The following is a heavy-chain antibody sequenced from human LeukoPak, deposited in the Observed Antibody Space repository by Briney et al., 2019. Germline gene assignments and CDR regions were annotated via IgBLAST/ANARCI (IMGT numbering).Heavy chain of an antibody. J-gene: IGHJ4*02. D-gene: IGHD2-2*01. CDR2: IKQDGSDK. CDR3: ARVLPVASRDY. Sequence: GGSLRLSCAASGFTFSTYWMSWVRQAPGKGLXWVANIKQDGSDKFYVDSVKGRFTISRDNAKNSMYLQMSSLRAEDTAIYYCARVLPVASRDYWGQGTLVTVSS. V-gene: IGHV3-7*01. CDR1: GFTFSTYW.